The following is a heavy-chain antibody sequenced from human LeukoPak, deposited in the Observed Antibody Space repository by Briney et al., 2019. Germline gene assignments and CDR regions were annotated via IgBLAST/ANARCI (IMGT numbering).Heavy chain of an antibody. D-gene: IGHD3-10*01. CDR1: GFTFSSYW. J-gene: IGHJ4*02. V-gene: IGHV3-74*01. CDR3: ARDSGGNYYGSGSYYDY. Sequence: PGGSLRLSCAASGFTFSSYWMHWVRQAPGKGLVWVSRINSDGSSTSYADSVKGRFTISRDNSKNTLFLQMNSLRADDTSVYYCARDSGGNYYGSGSYYDYWGQGTLVTVSS. CDR2: INSDGSST.